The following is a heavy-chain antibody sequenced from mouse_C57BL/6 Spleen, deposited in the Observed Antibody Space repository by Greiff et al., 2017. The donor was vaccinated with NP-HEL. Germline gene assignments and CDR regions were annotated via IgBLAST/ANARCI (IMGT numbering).Heavy chain of an antibody. CDR1: GFNIKDYY. CDR3: ASSLFHWYFDV. J-gene: IGHJ1*03. V-gene: IGHV14-2*01. Sequence: DVKLQESGAELVKPGASVKVSCTASGFNIKDYYMHWVKQRTEQGLEWIGRIDPEDGETKYAPKFQGKATITADTSSNTADLQRSSLTSEDTAVYYCASSLFHWYFDVWGTGTTVTVSS. D-gene: IGHD6-2*01. CDR2: IDPEDGET.